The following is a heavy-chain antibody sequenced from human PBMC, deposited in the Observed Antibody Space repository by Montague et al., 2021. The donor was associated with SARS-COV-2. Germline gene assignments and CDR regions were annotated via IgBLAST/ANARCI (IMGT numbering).Heavy chain of an antibody. CDR1: GGSISRSSW. J-gene: IGHJ1*01. CDR2: IHHSGST. D-gene: IGHD6-19*01. CDR3: ASRGAVPGKVYFQH. Sequence: SETLSLTCAVSGGSISRSSWSRWVCKPPGMGLECIGEIHHSGSTNNNPSLKSRVTISVDKSKNQLSLKLSPVTAADTALYYCASRGAVPGKVYFQHWGQGTLVTVSS. V-gene: IGHV4-4*02.